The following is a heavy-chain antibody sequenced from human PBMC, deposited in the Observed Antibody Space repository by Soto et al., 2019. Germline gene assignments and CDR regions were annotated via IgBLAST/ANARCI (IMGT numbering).Heavy chain of an antibody. CDR2: MNPNSGNK. CDR1: GYTFTSYD. J-gene: IGHJ5*02. V-gene: IGHV1-8*01. Sequence: QVQLVQSGAEVKKPGASVKVSCKASGYTFTSYDINWVRQATGQGLEWMGWMNPNSGNKGYAQKFQGRVTMTRKRVIKTAYMDPSSRASKDTALYYCARRGSDCGYDGHTDNWFYRWGQGTLVTVAS. CDR3: ARRGSDCGYDGHTDNWFYR. D-gene: IGHD5-12*01.